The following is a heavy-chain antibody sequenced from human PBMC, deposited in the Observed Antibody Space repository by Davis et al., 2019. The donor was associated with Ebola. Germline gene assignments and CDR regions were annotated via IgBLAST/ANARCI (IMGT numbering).Heavy chain of an antibody. V-gene: IGHV4-34*01. CDR3: ARDMARITIFGVVRNWFDP. Sequence: SETLSLTCAVYGGSFSGYYWSWIRQPPGKGLEWIGEINHSGSTNYNPSLKSRVTISVVTSKNQFSLKLSSSTAADTAVYYCARDMARITIFGVVRNWFDPWGQGTLVTVSS. CDR1: GGSFSGYY. CDR2: INHSGST. D-gene: IGHD3-3*01. J-gene: IGHJ5*02.